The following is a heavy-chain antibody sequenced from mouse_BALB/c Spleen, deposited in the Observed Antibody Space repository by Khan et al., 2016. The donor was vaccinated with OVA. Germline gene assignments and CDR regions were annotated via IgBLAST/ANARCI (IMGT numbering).Heavy chain of an antibody. Sequence: LEESGAELAKPGASVKMSCKASGYTFTNYWMHWVKQRPGQGLEWIGYINPSTGYSEYNQKFKDKATLTADKSSSTAYIQLSSLTSEDSAVYYCANHGSSSAWLTDWGQGTLVTVSA. CDR3: ANHGSSSAWLTD. V-gene: IGHV1-7*01. J-gene: IGHJ3*01. CDR2: INPSTGYS. D-gene: IGHD1-1*01. CDR1: GYTFTNYW.